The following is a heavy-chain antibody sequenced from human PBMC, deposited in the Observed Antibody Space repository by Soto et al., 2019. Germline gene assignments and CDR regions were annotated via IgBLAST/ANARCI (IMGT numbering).Heavy chain of an antibody. CDR2: VISLFGTA. CDR3: DREVGYGEFSAAMLD. V-gene: IGHV1-69*01. D-gene: IGHD4-17*01. J-gene: IGHJ4*02. CDR1: VGTFSSHS. Sequence: SVKRSCKASVGTFSSHSINWMREAPGQGLEWMGGVISLFGTANYAHNFKGRVTITADQSTSTAYMELNSLRSDDTAVYYCDREVGYGEFSAAMLDWGKGTLVTVSS.